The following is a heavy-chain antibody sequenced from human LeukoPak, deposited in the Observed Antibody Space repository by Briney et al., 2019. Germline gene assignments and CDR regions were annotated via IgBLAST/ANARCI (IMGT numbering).Heavy chain of an antibody. J-gene: IGHJ4*02. CDR3: AKDSYSKGDF. CDR1: GFTFSYHW. Sequence: GGSLRLSCAASGFTFSYHWMTWVRQAPGKGLEWVANIKNDGAVKNYADSVKGRFTISRDNAKNSLYLQMNSLRAEDTAVYYCAKDSYSKGDFWGQGVLVTVSS. CDR2: IKNDGAVK. V-gene: IGHV3-7*01. D-gene: IGHD6-13*01.